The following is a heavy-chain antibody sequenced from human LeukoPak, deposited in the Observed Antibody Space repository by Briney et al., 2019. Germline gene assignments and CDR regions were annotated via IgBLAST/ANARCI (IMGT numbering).Heavy chain of an antibody. V-gene: IGHV4-59*07. CDR3: ARGAWYFDY. J-gene: IGHJ4*02. Sequence: SDTLSLTCTVSGGSISSYYWSWIRQPTGEGLACIGYTYYSGSTNYNPSLKSRVTISVDTSKNQFSLKLSSVTAADTAVYYCARGAWYFDYWGQGTLVTVSS. CDR1: GGSISSYY. CDR2: TYYSGST. D-gene: IGHD1-26*01.